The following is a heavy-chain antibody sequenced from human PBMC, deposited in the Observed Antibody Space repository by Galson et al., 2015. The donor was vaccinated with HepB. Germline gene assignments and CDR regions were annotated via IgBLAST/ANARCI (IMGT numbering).Heavy chain of an antibody. D-gene: IGHD2-21*01. J-gene: IGHJ3*02. Sequence: SLRLSCAASGFTFSDYYMSWIRQAPRKGLEWVSYISSSGSTIYYADSVKGRLTISRDNAKNSLYLQMNSLRAEDTAVYYCARAAYCGGDCYGSDAFDIWGQGTMVTVSS. CDR2: ISSSGSTI. CDR3: ARAAYCGGDCYGSDAFDI. CDR1: GFTFSDYY. V-gene: IGHV3-11*01.